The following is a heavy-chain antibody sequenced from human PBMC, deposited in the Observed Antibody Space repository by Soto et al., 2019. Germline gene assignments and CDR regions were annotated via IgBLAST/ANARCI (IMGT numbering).Heavy chain of an antibody. CDR3: ARAPSHWNSGIVDC. Sequence: QVQLQQWGAGLLKPSETLSLTCAVYGGSFSGYYWSWIRQPPGKGLEWSGEINHSGSTNYNPSLNRRVTISGDTSKNHFSLQRSSVTAADTAVYYCARAPSHWNSGIVDCWGQGALVTVSS. CDR1: GGSFSGYY. CDR2: INHSGST. D-gene: IGHD1-7*01. V-gene: IGHV4-34*01. J-gene: IGHJ4*02.